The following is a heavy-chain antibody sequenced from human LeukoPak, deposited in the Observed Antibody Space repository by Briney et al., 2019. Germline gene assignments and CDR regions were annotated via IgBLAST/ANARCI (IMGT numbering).Heavy chain of an antibody. CDR1: GDSVSSNSAA. CDR2: TYYRSKWYN. J-gene: IGHJ5*02. D-gene: IGHD2-2*01. V-gene: IGHV6-1*01. CDR3: ARDPHIVVVPAAPAGFDP. Sequence: SQTLSLTCAISGDSVSSNSAAWHWIRQSPSRGLEWLGRTYYRSKWYNDYAVSVKSRITINPDTSKNQFSLQLNSVTPEDTAVYYCARDPHIVVVPAAPAGFDPWGQGTLVTVSS.